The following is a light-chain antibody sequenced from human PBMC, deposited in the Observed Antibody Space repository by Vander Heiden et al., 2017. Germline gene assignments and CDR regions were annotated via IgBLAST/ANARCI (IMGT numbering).Light chain of an antibody. CDR2: GAS. CDR3: QQSDNTPLT. CDR1: QSISSN. Sequence: GDRVTIVCRASQSISSNLNWYQQKPGKAPKLLIYGASSLKSGVPSRFSGSGSGTDFTLTISRLQPEDFATFYCQQSDNTPLTFGHGTKVDIK. J-gene: IGKJ3*01. V-gene: IGKV1-39*01.